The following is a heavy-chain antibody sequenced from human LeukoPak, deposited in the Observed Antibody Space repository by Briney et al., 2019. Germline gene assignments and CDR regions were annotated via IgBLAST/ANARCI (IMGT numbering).Heavy chain of an antibody. CDR2: IYYSGST. V-gene: IGHV4-59*01. CDR1: GGSISSYY. CDR3: ASGSGSYYFGGPDY. Sequence: SETLSLTCTVSGGSISSYYWSWIRQPPGKGLEWIGYIYYSGSTNYNPSLKSRVTISVDTSKNQFSLKLSSVTAADTAVYYCASGSGSYYFGGPDYWGQGTLVTVYS. D-gene: IGHD1-26*01. J-gene: IGHJ4*02.